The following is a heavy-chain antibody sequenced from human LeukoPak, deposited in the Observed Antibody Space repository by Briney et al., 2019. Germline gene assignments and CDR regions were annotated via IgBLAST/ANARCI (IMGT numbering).Heavy chain of an antibody. CDR2: IYSGGST. CDR1: GFTFSDYY. CDR3: ARGYYDRGGPFDY. Sequence: GGSLRLSCAASGFTFSDYYMDWVRQAPGKGLEWVSVIYSGGSTYYADSVKGRFTISRDNSKNTLYLQMNSLRVEDTAVYYCARGYYDRGGPFDYWGQGTLVTVSS. J-gene: IGHJ4*02. V-gene: IGHV3-66*02. D-gene: IGHD3-22*01.